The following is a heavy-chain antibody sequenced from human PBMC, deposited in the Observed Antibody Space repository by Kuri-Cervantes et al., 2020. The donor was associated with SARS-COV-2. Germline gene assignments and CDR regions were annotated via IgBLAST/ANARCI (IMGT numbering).Heavy chain of an antibody. Sequence: SVKVSCKASGGTFSSYAISWVRQAPGQGLEWMGGIIPIFGTANYAQKFQGRVTITADESTSTAYMELSRLRSDDTAVYYCAREVMITFGGVIPGEYFDLWGRGTLVTVSS. CDR2: IIPIFGTA. D-gene: IGHD3-16*02. J-gene: IGHJ2*01. V-gene: IGHV1-69*13. CDR3: AREVMITFGGVIPGEYFDL. CDR1: GGTFSSYA.